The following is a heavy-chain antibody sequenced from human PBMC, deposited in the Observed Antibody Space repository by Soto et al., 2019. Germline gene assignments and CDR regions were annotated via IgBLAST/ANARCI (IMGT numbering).Heavy chain of an antibody. CDR3: KTVFEY. CDR1: VFTFTNYW. V-gene: IGHV3-74*01. Sequence: VGSVRLSCASSVFTFTNYWMHWVRQFPGKGLVWVSRIDGVGTGTSYSDSVRGRFTISRDNAENTLYLQMNSLRAEDTAVYYCKTVFEYWGQGTQVTVSS. J-gene: IGHJ4*02. CDR2: IDGVGTGT.